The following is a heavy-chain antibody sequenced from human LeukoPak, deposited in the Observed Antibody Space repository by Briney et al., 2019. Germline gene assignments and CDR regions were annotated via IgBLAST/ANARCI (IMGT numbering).Heavy chain of an antibody. CDR3: AREPLEQQLVRLNYFDY. V-gene: IGHV6-1*01. Sequence: SQTLSLTCAISGDSVSSNSAAWNWIRQSPSRGLEWLGRTYYRSKWYNDYAVSVKSRITINPDTSKNQFSLQLNSVTPEDTAVYYCAREPLEQQLVRLNYFDYWGQGTLVTVSS. CDR1: GDSVSSNSAA. D-gene: IGHD6-13*01. CDR2: TYYRSKWYN. J-gene: IGHJ4*02.